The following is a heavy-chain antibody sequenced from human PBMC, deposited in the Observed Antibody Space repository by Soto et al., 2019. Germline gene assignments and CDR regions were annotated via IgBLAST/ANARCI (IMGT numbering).Heavy chain of an antibody. D-gene: IGHD3-3*01. J-gene: IGHJ4*02. CDR1: GASIINSSYY. V-gene: IGHV4-39*02. Sequence: PSETLSLTCSVSGASIINSSYYWGWLRQTPGKGLEWIASIYQSGSAYYTSSLKSRVTIAVDTSKNRFSLKLTSVTAADTGVYYCSRRGVAARGKVLDHWGQGTLVT. CDR3: SRRGVAARGKVLDH. CDR2: IYQSGSA.